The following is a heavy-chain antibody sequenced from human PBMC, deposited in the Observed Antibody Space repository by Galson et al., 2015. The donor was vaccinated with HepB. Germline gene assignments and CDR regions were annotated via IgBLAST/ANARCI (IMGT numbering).Heavy chain of an antibody. Sequence: SLRLSCAASEFTFGAYGMHWVGQAAGKGVEWEAVISYDGSNKYYADSVKGRFTVSRDNSKSMLYLQMNIVRADDTAVYYCVRATAGRVDYWGRGTLVSVSS. CDR1: EFTFGAYG. CDR3: VRATAGRVDY. V-gene: IGHV3-30*03. D-gene: IGHD2-21*02. CDR2: ISYDGSNK. J-gene: IGHJ4*02.